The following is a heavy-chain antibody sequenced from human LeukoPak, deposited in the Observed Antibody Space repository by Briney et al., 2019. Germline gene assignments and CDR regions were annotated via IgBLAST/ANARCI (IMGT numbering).Heavy chain of an antibody. V-gene: IGHV3-30-3*01. CDR1: GFTFSSYA. CDR2: ISYDGSNK. D-gene: IGHD4-17*01. J-gene: IGHJ3*02. CDR3: ARGRGVGYGDYTGDAFDI. Sequence: GGSLRLSCAASGFTFSSYAMHWVRQAPGKGLEWVAVISYDGSNKYYADSVKGRFTISRDNSKNTLYLQMNSLRAEDTAVYYCARGRGVGYGDYTGDAFDIWGQGTMVTVSS.